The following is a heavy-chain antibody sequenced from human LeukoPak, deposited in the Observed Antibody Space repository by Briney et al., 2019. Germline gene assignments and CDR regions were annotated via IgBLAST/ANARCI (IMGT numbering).Heavy chain of an antibody. Sequence: ASVKVPCKVSGYTLTELSMHWVRQAPGKGLEWMGGFDPEDGETIYAQKFQGRVTMTEDTSTDTAYMELSSLRSEDTAVYYCATDPAVAGTDFDYWGQGTLVTVSS. CDR1: GYTLTELS. J-gene: IGHJ4*02. D-gene: IGHD6-19*01. CDR3: ATDPAVAGTDFDY. V-gene: IGHV1-24*01. CDR2: FDPEDGET.